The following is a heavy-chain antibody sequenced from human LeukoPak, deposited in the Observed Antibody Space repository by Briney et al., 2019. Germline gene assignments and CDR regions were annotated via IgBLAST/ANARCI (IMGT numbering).Heavy chain of an antibody. CDR2: IKSDGST. D-gene: IGHD3-22*01. V-gene: IGHV3-74*01. CDR3: ARAPSEIGGYYPEYFRH. CDR1: GFTFSTYW. J-gene: IGHJ1*01. Sequence: GGPLRLSCAASGFTFSTYWMHWVRQAPGKGLVWVSRIKSDGSTNYADSVKGRFTISRDNAKNTVSLQMNSLRPEDTGVYYCARAPSEIGGYYPEYFRHWGQGTPVTVSS.